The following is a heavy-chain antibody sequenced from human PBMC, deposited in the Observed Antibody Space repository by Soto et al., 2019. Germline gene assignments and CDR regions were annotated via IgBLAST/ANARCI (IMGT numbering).Heavy chain of an antibody. J-gene: IGHJ6*02. CDR2: IIPIFGTA. Sequence: ASVKVSCKASGGTFSSYAISWVRQAPGQGLEWMGGIIPIFGTANYAQKFQGRVTITADESTSTAYMELSSLRSEDTAVYYCARPIGYCSGGSCYRENYYGMDVWGQGTTVTVSS. D-gene: IGHD2-15*01. CDR3: ARPIGYCSGGSCYRENYYGMDV. CDR1: GGTFSSYA. V-gene: IGHV1-69*13.